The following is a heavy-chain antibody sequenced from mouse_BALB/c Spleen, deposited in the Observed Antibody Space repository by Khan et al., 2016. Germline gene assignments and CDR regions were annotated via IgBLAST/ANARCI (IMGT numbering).Heavy chain of an antibody. D-gene: IGHD1-1*01. CDR1: GYTFTNYG. Sequence: QIQLVQSGPELKKPGKTVKISCKASGYTFTNYGMNWVKQAPGKGLKWMGWINTYSGESTYADHFNGRFAFSLETSANTAYLQINHLKNEDTATYYCARYRYYYGSSRYFDVWGAGTTVTVSS. V-gene: IGHV9-3-1*01. J-gene: IGHJ1*01. CDR2: INTYSGES. CDR3: ARYRYYYGSSRYFDV.